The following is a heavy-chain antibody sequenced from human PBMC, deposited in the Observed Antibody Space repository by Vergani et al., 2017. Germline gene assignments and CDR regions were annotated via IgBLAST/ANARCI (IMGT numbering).Heavy chain of an antibody. CDR1: GGSFNTYY. Sequence: QVQLEESGPGLVKPSETLSLTCTVSGGSFNTYYWSWIRQSPGKGLEWIGYIYSTGSTNYNPSLNRRVTMSVDTSKNQFSLTLRSVTAADTALYFCARVMYRDEASTGYRLEGMDIWGQGTTVTISS. CDR3: ARVMYRDEASTGYRLEGMDI. V-gene: IGHV4-59*13. J-gene: IGHJ6*02. CDR2: IYSTGST. D-gene: IGHD3-9*01.